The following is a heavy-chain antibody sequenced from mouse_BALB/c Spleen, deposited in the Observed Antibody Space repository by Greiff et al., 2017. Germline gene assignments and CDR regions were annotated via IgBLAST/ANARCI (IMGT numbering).Heavy chain of an antibody. V-gene: IGHV3-2*02. CDR1: GYSITSDYA. D-gene: IGHD4-1*01. J-gene: IGHJ4*01. CDR3: ARSGNAVDY. Sequence: VQLQQSGPGLVKPSQSLSLTCTVTGYSITSDYAWNWIRQFPGNKLEWMGYISYSGSTSYNPSLKSRISITRDTSKNQFFLQLNSVTTEDTATYYCARSGNAVDYWGQGTSVTVSS. CDR2: ISYSGST.